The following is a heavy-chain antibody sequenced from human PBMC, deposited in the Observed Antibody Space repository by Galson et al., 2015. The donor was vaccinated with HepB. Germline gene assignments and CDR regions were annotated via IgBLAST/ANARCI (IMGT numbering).Heavy chain of an antibody. J-gene: IGHJ6*02. V-gene: IGHV1-18*01. CDR2: ISAYNGNT. D-gene: IGHD3-9*01. CDR1: GYTFTSYG. Sequence: SVKVSCKASGYTFTSYGIRWVRQAPGQGLEWMGWISAYNGNTNYAQKLQGRVTMTTDTSTSTAYMELRSLRSDDTAVYYCARDLAPSLRYFDSPSYFDGMDVWGQGTTVTVSS. CDR3: ARDLAPSLRYFDSPSYFDGMDV.